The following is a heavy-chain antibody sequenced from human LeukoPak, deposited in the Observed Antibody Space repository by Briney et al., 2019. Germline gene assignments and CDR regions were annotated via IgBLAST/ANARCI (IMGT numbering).Heavy chain of an antibody. D-gene: IGHD1-26*01. CDR2: IYYSGST. J-gene: IGHJ4*02. V-gene: IGHV4-59*08. CDR3: ARLGHQGFDY. CDR1: GDSVSTYY. Sequence: KPSETLSLTCTVSGDSVSTYYWNWIRQPPGEGLGWIGYIYYSGSTNYNPSLKSRVTISVDTSKDQLSLKLSSVTAADTAVYYCARLGHQGFDYWGQGTLVTVSS.